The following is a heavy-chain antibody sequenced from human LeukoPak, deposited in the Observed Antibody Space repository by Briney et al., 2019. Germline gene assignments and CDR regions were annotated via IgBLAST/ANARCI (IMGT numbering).Heavy chain of an antibody. CDR1: GGSLSSSY. D-gene: IGHD6-6*01. V-gene: IGHV4-4*07. Sequence: SETLSLTCTVSGGSLSSSYWSWIRQPAGKGLEWIGHIYTFGITNYNPSLKSRVTISVDTSKNQFSLKLSSVTAADTAVYYCASVTGVAAPRPNWFDPWGQGTLVTVSS. CDR3: ASVTGVAAPRPNWFDP. J-gene: IGHJ5*02. CDR2: IYTFGIT.